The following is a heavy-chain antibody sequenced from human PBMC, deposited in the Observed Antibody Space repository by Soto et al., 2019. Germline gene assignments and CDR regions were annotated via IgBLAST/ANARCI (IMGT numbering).Heavy chain of an antibody. CDR3: ASHYDMWSGYLYPVDY. CDR2: ISWNSARI. D-gene: IGHD3-3*01. CDR1: GFTFDDYA. V-gene: IGHV3-9*01. J-gene: IGHJ4*02. Sequence: GGSLRLSCAASGFTFDDYAMHWVRQAPGKGLEWVSGISWNSARIGYADSVKGRFTITRDNAKNSLYLEMNSLRDEDTAVYYCASHYDMWSGYLYPVDYWGQGTLVTVSS.